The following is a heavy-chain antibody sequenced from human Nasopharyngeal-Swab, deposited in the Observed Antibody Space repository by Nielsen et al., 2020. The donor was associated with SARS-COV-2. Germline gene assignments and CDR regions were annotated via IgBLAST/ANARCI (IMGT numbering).Heavy chain of an antibody. CDR3: ACDARMFGSYYSYFDL. Sequence: SETLSLTCTVSGGSISSNYSYWGRLRQPPGKGLEWIEYIYYSESTNPNPSLKSRVTISVATSKNQLTLKLSSVTATATAFYDCACDARMFGSYYSYFDLWGRGTLVTVSS. J-gene: IGHJ2*01. CDR1: GGSISSNY. D-gene: IGHD3-10*02. V-gene: IGHV4-61*05. CDR2: IYYSEST.